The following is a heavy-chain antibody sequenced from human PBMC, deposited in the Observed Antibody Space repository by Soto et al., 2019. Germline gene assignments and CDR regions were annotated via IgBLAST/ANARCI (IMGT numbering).Heavy chain of an antibody. J-gene: IGHJ4*02. CDR3: ARVRLGDPFDF. V-gene: IGHV1-18*01. CDR1: GYTFTNYG. D-gene: IGHD2-21*02. CDR2: FNPANRNT. Sequence: ASVKVSCKVSGYTFTNYGINWVRQAPGQGLEWVGWFNPANRNTNYAQKFQDRVSMTTDTSTNTAYMELRGLRSDDTAVYYCARVRLGDPFDFWGQGSLVIVSS.